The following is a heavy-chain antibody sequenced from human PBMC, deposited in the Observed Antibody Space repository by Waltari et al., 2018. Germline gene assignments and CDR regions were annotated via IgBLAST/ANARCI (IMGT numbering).Heavy chain of an antibody. Sequence: QVQLVQSGAEVKKPGASVKVSCKVSGYTLTELSMHWVRQAPGKGLEWMGGFDPEDGETIYAQKFQGRVTMTRDTSTSTVYMELSSLRSEDTAVYYCARPGGYSSYYFDYWGQGTLVTVSS. CDR2: FDPEDGET. D-gene: IGHD5-18*01. V-gene: IGHV1-24*01. CDR1: GYTLTELS. CDR3: ARPGGYSSYYFDY. J-gene: IGHJ4*02.